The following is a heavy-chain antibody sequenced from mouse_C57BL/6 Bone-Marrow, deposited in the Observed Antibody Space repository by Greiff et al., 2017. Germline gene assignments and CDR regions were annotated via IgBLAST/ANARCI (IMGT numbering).Heavy chain of an antibody. CDR1: GYTFTSYW. D-gene: IGHD6-1*01. V-gene: IGHV1-59*01. CDR2: IDPSDSYT. CDR3: ASASGTWFAY. J-gene: IGHJ3*01. Sequence: QVQLQQPGAELVRPGTSVKLSCKASGYTFTSYWMHWVKQRPGQGLEWIGVIDPSDSYTNYNQKFKGKATLTVDTSSSTAYMQLSSLTSEDSAVYCCASASGTWFAYWGQGTLVTVSA.